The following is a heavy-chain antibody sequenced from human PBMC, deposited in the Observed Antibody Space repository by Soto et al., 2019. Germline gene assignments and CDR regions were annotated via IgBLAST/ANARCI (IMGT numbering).Heavy chain of an antibody. CDR2: IYYSGST. V-gene: IGHV4-39*01. D-gene: IGHD3-16*01. J-gene: IGHJ3*02. CDR3: ASPTLGAFDI. Sequence: SETLSLTCTVSGGSISISNYYWGWIRQPPGKGLEWIGSIYYSGSTAYNSSLKSRVTMSVDTSKNQLSLRLSSVTAADTAVYYCASPTLGAFDIWGQGTMVTVSS. CDR1: GGSISISNYY.